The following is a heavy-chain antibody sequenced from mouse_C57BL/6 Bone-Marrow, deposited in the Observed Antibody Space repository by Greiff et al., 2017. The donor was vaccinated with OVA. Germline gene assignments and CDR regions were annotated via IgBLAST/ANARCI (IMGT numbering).Heavy chain of an antibody. CDR3: ARVYPYAMDY. V-gene: IGHV5-4*03. J-gene: IGHJ4*01. CDR2: ISAGGSYT. D-gene: IGHD2-1*01. CDR1: GFTFSSYA. Sequence: EVMLVESGGGLVKPGGSLKLSCAASGFTFSSYAMSWVRQTPEKRLEWVATISAGGSYTYYPDNVKGRITIARDTAKNNLYLQMSHLKSEDTAMYYCARVYPYAMDYWGQGTSVTVSA.